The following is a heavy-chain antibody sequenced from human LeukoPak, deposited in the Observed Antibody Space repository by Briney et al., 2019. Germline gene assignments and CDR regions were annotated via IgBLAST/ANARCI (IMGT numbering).Heavy chain of an antibody. Sequence: SETLSLTCTVSGGSISSSSIYWGWIRQPPGKGPEWIVIIYNSGSTYYSPSLKSRVTRAVATSKNQFSLKLSSVTAADTAVYYCARISLTGYAPISGYFDYWGQGTLVTVSS. CDR1: GGSISSSSIY. CDR2: IYNSGST. CDR3: ARISLTGYAPISGYFDY. D-gene: IGHD3-9*01. V-gene: IGHV4-39*07. J-gene: IGHJ4*02.